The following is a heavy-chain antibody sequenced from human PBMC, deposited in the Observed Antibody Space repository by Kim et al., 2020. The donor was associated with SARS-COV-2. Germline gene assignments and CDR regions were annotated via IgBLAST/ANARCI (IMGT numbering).Heavy chain of an antibody. Sequence: GGSLRLSCAASGFTFSSYGMHWVRQAPGKGLEWVAVISYDGSNKYYADSVKGRFTISRDNSKNTLYLQMNSLRAEDTAVYYCAKAFLRADTAMVTLDYWGQGTLVTVSS. CDR2: ISYDGSNK. CDR1: GFTFSSYG. J-gene: IGHJ4*02. CDR3: AKAFLRADTAMVTLDY. D-gene: IGHD5-18*01. V-gene: IGHV3-30*18.